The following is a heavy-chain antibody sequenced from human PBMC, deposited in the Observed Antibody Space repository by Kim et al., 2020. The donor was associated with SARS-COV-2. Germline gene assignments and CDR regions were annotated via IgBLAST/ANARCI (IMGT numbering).Heavy chain of an antibody. V-gene: IGHV4-39*02. D-gene: IGHD2-15*01. Sequence: SETLSLTCTVSGGSITTTSYYWGWIRQPPGKGLEWIGSIYYTGSTYYNPSLKSRVTISVDTSKNHFSLELRSVTAADTSVYYCARRLGCSGDRCYSGYVWVDPWGQGTLVTASS. CDR1: GGSITTTSYY. CDR3: ARRLGCSGDRCYSGYVWVDP. J-gene: IGHJ5*02. CDR2: IYYTGST.